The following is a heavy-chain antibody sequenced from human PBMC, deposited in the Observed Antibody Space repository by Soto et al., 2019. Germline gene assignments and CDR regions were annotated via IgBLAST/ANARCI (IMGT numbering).Heavy chain of an antibody. D-gene: IGHD3-3*01. V-gene: IGHV6-1*01. CDR1: GDSVSSNSAA. Sequence: SQTLSLTCAISGDSVSSNSAAWNWIWQPPSRGLKWLGRTYYRSKWYNDYAVSVKSRITINPDTSKNQFSLQLNSVTPEDTAVYYCARDMPRHYDFWSGYYTPAFDIWGQGTMVTV. J-gene: IGHJ3*02. CDR3: ARDMPRHYDFWSGYYTPAFDI. CDR2: TYYRSKWYN.